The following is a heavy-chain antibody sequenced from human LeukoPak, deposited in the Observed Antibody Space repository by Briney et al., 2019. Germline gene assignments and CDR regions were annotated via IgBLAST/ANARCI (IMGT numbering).Heavy chain of an antibody. J-gene: IGHJ3*02. CDR2: IYHSGST. V-gene: IGHV4-39*07. CDR3: ARDAVVTVDI. Sequence: PSQTLSLTCTVSGGSISSGSYYWGWIRQPPGKGLEWIGSIYHSGSTYYNPSLKSRVTISVDTSKNQFSLKLSSVTAADTAVYYCARDAVVTVDIWGQGTMVTVSS. CDR1: GGSISSGSYY. D-gene: IGHD2-21*02.